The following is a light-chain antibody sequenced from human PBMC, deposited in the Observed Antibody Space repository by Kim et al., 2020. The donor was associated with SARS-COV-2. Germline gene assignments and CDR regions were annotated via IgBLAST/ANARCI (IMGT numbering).Light chain of an antibody. V-gene: IGKV3-15*01. CDR1: QTFSSN. CDR2: GAS. Sequence: EIVLTQSPATLSVSPGERATLSCRASQTFSSNLAWYQQKPGQAPRLLIYGASTRATGIPARFSGSGSGTDFTLTISSLQSEDFAVYYCQQYSNWPLTFCGGTKVDIK. J-gene: IGKJ4*01. CDR3: QQYSNWPLT.